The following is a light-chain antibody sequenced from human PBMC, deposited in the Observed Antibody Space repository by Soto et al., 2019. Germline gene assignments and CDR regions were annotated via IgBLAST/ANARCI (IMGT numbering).Light chain of an antibody. CDR2: DAS. Sequence: EVVLTQSPATLSLSPGERATLSCRASQSVGSQLAWYQQKPGQAPRLVIYDASTRATDIPARFSGSGSGTDFTLTISSLETEGFAVYYCQQRSYWPVTFGPGTRVDIK. J-gene: IGKJ3*01. V-gene: IGKV3-11*01. CDR3: QQRSYWPVT. CDR1: QSVGSQ.